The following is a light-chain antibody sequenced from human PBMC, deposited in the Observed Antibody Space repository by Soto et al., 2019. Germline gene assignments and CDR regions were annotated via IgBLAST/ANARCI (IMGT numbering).Light chain of an antibody. Sequence: QAALSEPACVSGSTGQSITISCTGTSSDVGGFEYVSWYQHQPGKAPKLIIYDVTKRPSGVSNRFSGSKSGNTASLTISGIQAEDEGDYYCGSITRSSTSVFGTGPKVTVL. CDR1: SSDVGGFEY. V-gene: IGLV2-14*01. CDR2: DVT. J-gene: IGLJ1*01. CDR3: GSITRSSTSV.